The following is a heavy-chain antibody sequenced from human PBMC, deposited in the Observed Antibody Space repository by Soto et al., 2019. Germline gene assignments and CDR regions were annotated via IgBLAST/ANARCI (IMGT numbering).Heavy chain of an antibody. V-gene: IGHV4-34*01. CDR1: GGSFSGYY. CDR2: VKHSGNI. J-gene: IGHJ3*01. Sequence: SETLSLTCAVYGGSFSGYYWGWFRQPPGKGLEWIVEVKHSGNINYNPSLKTRLTVSVDTSKNQFSLKLSSMTAADTAMYYCARGSHFDFSSGYADSFDVWGQGTMVTVSS. CDR3: ARGSHFDFSSGYADSFDV. D-gene: IGHD3-3*01.